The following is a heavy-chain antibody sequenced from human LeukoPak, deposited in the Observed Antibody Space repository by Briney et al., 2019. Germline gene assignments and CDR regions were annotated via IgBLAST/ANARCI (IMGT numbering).Heavy chain of an antibody. CDR1: GGSISSSSYY. D-gene: IGHD3-10*01. Sequence: SETLSLTCTVSGGSISSSSYYWGWIRQPPGKGLEWIGSIYYSGSTYYNPSLKSRVTISVDTSKNQFSLKLSSVTAADTAVYYCASTGWVRGEEADYWGQGTLVTVSS. J-gene: IGHJ4*02. CDR2: IYYSGST. V-gene: IGHV4-39*01. CDR3: ASTGWVRGEEADY.